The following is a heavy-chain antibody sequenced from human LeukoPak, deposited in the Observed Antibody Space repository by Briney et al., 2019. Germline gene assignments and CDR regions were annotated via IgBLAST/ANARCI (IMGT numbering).Heavy chain of an antibody. Sequence: GESLRLSCAASGFTFSSYGMNWVRQAPGKGLEWVSSVSSSSSYIYYADSVKGRFTISRDNAKNSLSLQMNSLRAEDTAVYYCARDQRATASTGSYFDYWGQGTLVTVSS. J-gene: IGHJ4*02. D-gene: IGHD1-1*01. CDR1: GFTFSSYG. CDR3: ARDQRATASTGSYFDY. CDR2: VSSSSSYI. V-gene: IGHV3-21*01.